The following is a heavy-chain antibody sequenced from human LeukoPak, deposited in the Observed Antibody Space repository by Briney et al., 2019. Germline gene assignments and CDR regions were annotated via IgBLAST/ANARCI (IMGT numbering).Heavy chain of an antibody. Sequence: PGGSLRLSCAASGFTFSSYAMSWIRQPPGKGLEWIGEINDSGSTNYSPSLKSRVTISVDTSKNQFSLKLSSVTAADTAVYYCARGEQWLWGSFFFDYWAREPWSPSPQ. V-gene: IGHV4-34*01. CDR3: ARGEQWLWGSFFFDY. J-gene: IGHJ4*02. CDR2: INDSGST. D-gene: IGHD6-19*01. CDR1: GFTFSSYA.